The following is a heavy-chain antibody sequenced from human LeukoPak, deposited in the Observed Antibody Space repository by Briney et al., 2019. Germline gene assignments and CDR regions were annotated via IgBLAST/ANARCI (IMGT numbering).Heavy chain of an antibody. D-gene: IGHD1-1*01. J-gene: IGHJ4*02. Sequence: GESLKISCKGLGYSFSSYWNAWVRQRPGKGLEWMGIIYPGGSETRYDPSFQGQVTISADSSTSTAYLQWSSLRASDTAMYYCARQDGNSKYYFDYWGQGTLVTVSS. CDR3: ARQDGNSKYYFDY. V-gene: IGHV5-51*01. CDR2: IYPGGSET. CDR1: GYSFSSYW.